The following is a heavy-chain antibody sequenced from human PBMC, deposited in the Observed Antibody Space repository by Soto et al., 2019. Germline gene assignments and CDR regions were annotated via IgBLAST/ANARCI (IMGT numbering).Heavy chain of an antibody. D-gene: IGHD3-3*01. CDR2: INDSGST. CDR3: AKGGRFPEASYYFLDG. J-gene: IGHJ6*03. V-gene: IGHV4-34*01. CDR1: GESFSGYY. Sequence: QVQLQQRGAGLLKPSETLSLTCVVDGESFSGYYWTWIRQPPGKGLEWIGEINDSGSTNHKPSLKRRFAMSIDTAKNECSLDLMSVTAADNGVYYCAKGGRFPEASYYFLDGWGNGTTGTVSS.